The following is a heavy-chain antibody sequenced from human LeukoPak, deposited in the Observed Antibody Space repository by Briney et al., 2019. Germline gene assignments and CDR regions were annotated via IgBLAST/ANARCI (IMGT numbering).Heavy chain of an antibody. J-gene: IGHJ4*02. CDR2: ISYSGST. CDR1: SGSISSYY. V-gene: IGHV4-59*01. CDR3: AREMVGAMKYFDY. Sequence: SETLSLTRTVSSGSISSYYWSWIRQPPGKGLEWIGYISYSGSTNYNPSLKSRVTISLDTSKNQFSLKLSSVTAADTAVYYCAREMVGAMKYFDYWGQGTLVTVSS. D-gene: IGHD1-26*01.